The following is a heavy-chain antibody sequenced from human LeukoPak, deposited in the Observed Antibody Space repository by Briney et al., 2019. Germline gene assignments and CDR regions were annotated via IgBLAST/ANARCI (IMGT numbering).Heavy chain of an antibody. J-gene: IGHJ4*02. D-gene: IGHD7-27*01. Sequence: PGGSLVLSCAASGFTISSYIMCWVRQAPGKGVERVTTITTSGGNPSYGDSVKGRFAVSRDNSNNTLFLQMNSLRAEDTAVYYCAKDGGLWVSAHWGDSWGRGALVTVSS. CDR1: GFTISSYI. CDR2: ITTSGGNP. V-gene: IGHV3-23*01. CDR3: AKDGGLWVSAHWGDS.